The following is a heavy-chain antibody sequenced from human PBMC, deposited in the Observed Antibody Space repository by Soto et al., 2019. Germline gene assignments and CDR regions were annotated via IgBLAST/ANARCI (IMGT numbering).Heavy chain of an antibody. CDR2: INHSGST. V-gene: IGHV4-34*01. CDR3: ARGPFAGYYVYVWGGYRPSYGMTS. Sequence: PSETLSLTCAVYGGSFSGYYWSWIRQPPGKGLEWIGEINHSGSTNYNPSLKSRVTISVDTSKNQFSLKLSSVTAADTAVYYCARGPFAGYYVYVWGGYRPSYGMTSGAKGPRSPSP. J-gene: IGHJ6*02. CDR1: GGSFSGYY. D-gene: IGHD3-16*02.